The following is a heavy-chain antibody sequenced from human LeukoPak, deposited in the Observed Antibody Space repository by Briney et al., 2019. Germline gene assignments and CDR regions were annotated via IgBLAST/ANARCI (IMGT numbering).Heavy chain of an antibody. CDR3: ARHTAMAPKLDY. Sequence: GGSLRLSCAASGFTVSSNYMSWLRQAPGKGLEWVSVIYSGGSTYYADSVKGRFTISRDNSKNTLYLQMNSLRAEDTAVYYCARHTAMAPKLDYWGQGTLVTVSS. D-gene: IGHD5-18*01. V-gene: IGHV3-53*01. CDR2: IYSGGST. J-gene: IGHJ4*02. CDR1: GFTVSSNY.